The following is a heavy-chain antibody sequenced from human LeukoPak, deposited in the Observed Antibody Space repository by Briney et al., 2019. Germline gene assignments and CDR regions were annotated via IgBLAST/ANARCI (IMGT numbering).Heavy chain of an antibody. V-gene: IGHV3-30-3*01. J-gene: IGHJ6*02. CDR2: ISYDGSNK. Sequence: GGSLRLSCAASGFTSSSYAMHWVRQAPGKGLEWVAVISYDGSNKYYADSVKGRFTISRDNSKNTLYLQMNSLRAEGTAVYYCARDETGLGGMDVWGQGTTVTVSS. CDR3: ARDETGLGGMDV. CDR1: GFTSSSYA.